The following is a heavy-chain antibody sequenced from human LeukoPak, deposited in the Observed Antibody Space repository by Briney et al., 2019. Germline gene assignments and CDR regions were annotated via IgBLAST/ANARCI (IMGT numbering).Heavy chain of an antibody. CDR2: INHSGST. V-gene: IGHV4-34*01. CDR3: ARDSGGYDSDDY. J-gene: IGHJ4*02. CDR1: GVSFSGYY. D-gene: IGHD3-16*01. Sequence: SETLSLTCAVYGVSFSGYYWSWNRQPPGKGLEWIGEINHSGSTNYNPSLKSRVTISVDTSKNQFSLKLSSVTAADTAVYYCARDSGGYDSDDYWGQGTLVTVSS.